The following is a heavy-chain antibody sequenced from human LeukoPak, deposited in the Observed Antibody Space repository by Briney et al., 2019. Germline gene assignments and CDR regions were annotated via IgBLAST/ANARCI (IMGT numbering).Heavy chain of an antibody. Sequence: GGSLRLSCAASGFTFSSYGMHWVRQAPGKGLEWVAFIRYDGSNKYYADSVKGRFTISRDNSKNTLYLQMNSLRAEDTAVYYCAKDYVVATIMDYYFDYWGQGTLVTVSS. CDR1: GFTFSSYG. D-gene: IGHD5-12*01. V-gene: IGHV3-30*02. CDR2: IRYDGSNK. J-gene: IGHJ4*02. CDR3: AKDYVVATIMDYYFDY.